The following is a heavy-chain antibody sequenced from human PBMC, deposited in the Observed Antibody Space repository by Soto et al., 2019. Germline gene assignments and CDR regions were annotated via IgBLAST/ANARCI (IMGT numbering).Heavy chain of an antibody. J-gene: IGHJ3*02. V-gene: IGHV1-46*01. D-gene: IGHD6-13*01. Sequence: SVKLSCEECGYSITSNYMHWVRQAPGQGLEWMGIINPSGGSTSYAQKFQGRVTMTRDTSTSTVYMELSSLRSEDTAVYYCARVGAAAGHDAFDIWGQGTMVTVSS. CDR3: ARVGAAAGHDAFDI. CDR2: INPSGGST. CDR1: GYSITSNY.